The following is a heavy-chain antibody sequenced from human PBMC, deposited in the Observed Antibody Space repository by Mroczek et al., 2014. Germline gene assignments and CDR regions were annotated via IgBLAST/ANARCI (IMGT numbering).Heavy chain of an antibody. D-gene: IGHD1-26*01. CDR2: MNPNSGNT. Sequence: QVQLQESGTEVKKPGASVKVSCKASGYTFTSYDINWVRQATGQGLEWMGWMNPNSGNTGYAQKFQGRVTVTRNTSISTAYMELSSLRSEDTAVYYCARGQKIVGATKLIDYWGQGTLVTVSS. CDR3: ARGQKIVGATKLIDY. J-gene: IGHJ4*02. CDR1: GYTFTSYD. V-gene: IGHV1-8*01.